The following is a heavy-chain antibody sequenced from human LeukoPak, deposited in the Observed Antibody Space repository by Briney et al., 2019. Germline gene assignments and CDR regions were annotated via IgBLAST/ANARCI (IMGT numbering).Heavy chain of an antibody. CDR3: ARPMYSSSWSPSFDQ. D-gene: IGHD6-13*01. J-gene: IGHJ4*02. V-gene: IGHV3-30*03. CDR1: GFTFSSYG. Sequence: QSGGSLRLSCAASGFTFSSYGMHWVRQAPGKGLEWVAVISYDGSHKYSADSVKGRFTISRDNAKNSLYLQMNSLRDEDTAVYYCARPMYSSSWSPSFDQWGQGTLVTVSS. CDR2: ISYDGSHK.